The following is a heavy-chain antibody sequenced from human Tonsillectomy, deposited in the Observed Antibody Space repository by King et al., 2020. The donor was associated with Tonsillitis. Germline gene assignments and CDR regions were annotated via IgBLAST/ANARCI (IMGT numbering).Heavy chain of an antibody. CDR2: ISYDGSNK. CDR3: AKSKDIVLVTAIGGFDY. CDR1: GFTFCSYG. J-gene: IGHJ4*02. D-gene: IGHD2-21*02. V-gene: IGHV3-30*18. Sequence: VQLVESGGGVVQPGRSLRLSCAASGFTFCSYGMHWVRQAPGKGLEWVAVISYDGSNKYYADSVKGRFTISRDNSKNTLYLQMNSLRAEDTAVYYCAKSKDIVLVTAIGGFDYWGQGTLVTVSS.